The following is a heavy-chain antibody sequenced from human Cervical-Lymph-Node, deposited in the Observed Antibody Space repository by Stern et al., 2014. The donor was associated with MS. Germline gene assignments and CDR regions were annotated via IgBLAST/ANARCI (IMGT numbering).Heavy chain of an antibody. Sequence: MQLVQSGVEVKKPGESLRISCRGSGYIFSTYWISWVRQMSGKGLEWMGRIDPSDSYTKYSPSFEGHVTMSVDKSINTAYLQWSSLKASDSAIYYCARSSGLGSVPKDYWGQGTLVTVSS. V-gene: IGHV5-10-1*01. CDR3: ARSSGLGSVPKDY. J-gene: IGHJ4*02. CDR1: GYIFSTYW. CDR2: IDPSDSYT. D-gene: IGHD1-26*01.